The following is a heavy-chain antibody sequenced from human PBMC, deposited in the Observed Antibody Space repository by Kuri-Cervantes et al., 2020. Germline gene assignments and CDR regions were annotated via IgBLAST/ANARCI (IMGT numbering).Heavy chain of an antibody. CDR1: GYTFISYA. Sequence: GGSLRLSCAGSGYTFISYAMHWVRQAPGKGLEWVAVISYDGSNKDYADSVKGRFTISRDNSKNTMFLQMNSLRPEDTAVYYCAKDGGLGMRAFDIWGQGTMVTVSS. CDR3: AKDGGLGMRAFDI. CDR2: ISYDGSNK. D-gene: IGHD1-26*01. J-gene: IGHJ3*02. V-gene: IGHV3-30*01.